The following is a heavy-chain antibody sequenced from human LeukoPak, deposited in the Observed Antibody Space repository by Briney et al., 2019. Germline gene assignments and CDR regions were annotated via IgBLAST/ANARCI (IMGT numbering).Heavy chain of an antibody. D-gene: IGHD2-15*01. V-gene: IGHV4-34*01. CDR1: GGSFSGYY. CDR2: INHSGST. CDR3: ARDQYCSGGSCYHYYGMDV. J-gene: IGHJ6*02. Sequence: SETLSLTCAVYGGSFSGYYWSWIRQPPGKGLEWIGEINHSGSTNYNPSLKSRVTISVDTSKNQFSLKLSSVTAADTAVYYCARDQYCSGGSCYHYYGMDVWGQETTVTVSS.